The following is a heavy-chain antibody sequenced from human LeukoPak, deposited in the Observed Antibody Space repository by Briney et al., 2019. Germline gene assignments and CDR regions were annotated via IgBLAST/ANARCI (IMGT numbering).Heavy chain of an antibody. CDR3: ARDSRYYYDNSGPIDY. D-gene: IGHD3-22*01. Sequence: PGRSLRLSCAASGFTFSSYAMHWVRQAPGKGLEWVAVISYDGSNKYYADSVKGRFTISRDNSKNTLYLQMNSLRAEDTAVYYCARDSRYYYDNSGPIDYWGQGTLVTVSS. V-gene: IGHV3-30-3*01. CDR2: ISYDGSNK. J-gene: IGHJ4*02. CDR1: GFTFSSYA.